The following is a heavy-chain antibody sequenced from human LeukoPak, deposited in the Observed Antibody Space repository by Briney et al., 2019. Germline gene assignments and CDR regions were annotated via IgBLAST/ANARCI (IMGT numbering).Heavy chain of an antibody. J-gene: IGHJ6*02. CDR1: GFTFRNYW. CDR3: TTLHYYGMVV. Sequence: GGSLRLSGAASGFTFRNYWLSWIRQAPGKGLEWVSYISGSGSTIYYADSVKGRFTNSRDNAKNSLYLQMDSLSAEDTAVYYCTTLHYYGMVVWGPGTTVTVS. CDR2: ISGSGSTI. V-gene: IGHV3-11*01.